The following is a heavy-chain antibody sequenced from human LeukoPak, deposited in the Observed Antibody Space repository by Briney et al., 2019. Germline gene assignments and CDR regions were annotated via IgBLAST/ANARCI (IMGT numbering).Heavy chain of an antibody. CDR1: GGSISSYY. V-gene: IGHV4-59*01. J-gene: IGHJ6*03. CDR2: IYSSGST. Sequence: SETLSLTCTVSGGSISSYYWSWIRQPPGKGLEWIGYIYSSGSTNYNPSLESRVTISVDTSKNQFSLKLSSVTAADTAVYCCARATVTSLDYYYYMDVWGKGTTVTVSS. D-gene: IGHD4-11*01. CDR3: ARATVTSLDYYYYMDV.